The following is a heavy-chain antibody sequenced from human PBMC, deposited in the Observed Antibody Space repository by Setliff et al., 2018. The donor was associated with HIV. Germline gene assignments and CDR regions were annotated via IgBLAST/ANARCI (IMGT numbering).Heavy chain of an antibody. Sequence: GGSLRLSCAASGFTFSSYAMSWVRQAPEKGLEWVSAISGSVGGTYYADSVKGRFTISRDNSKNTLYLQMNSLRAEDTAVYYCAKDYSTYYDFWSGYPPLDYHYYMDVWGKGTTVTVSS. CDR2: ISGSVGGT. CDR1: GFTFSSYA. V-gene: IGHV3-23*01. CDR3: AKDYSTYYDFWSGYPPLDYHYYMDV. J-gene: IGHJ6*03. D-gene: IGHD3-3*01.